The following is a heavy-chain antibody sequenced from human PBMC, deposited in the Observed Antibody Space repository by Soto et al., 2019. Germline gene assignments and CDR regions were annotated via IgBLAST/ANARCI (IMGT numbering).Heavy chain of an antibody. J-gene: IGHJ4*02. CDR3: AREMGGGSVTWQNFFDY. V-gene: IGHV3-30-3*01. Sequence: GGSLRLSCAASGFTFSSYAIHWVRQAPGKGLEWAAVISPESGTRIYADSVKGRFTISRDNSNSVLYLQMNSLRPDDTAVYYCAREMGGGSVTWQNFFDYWGQGSLVTVSS. D-gene: IGHD3-16*01. CDR1: GFTFSSYA. CDR2: ISPESGTR.